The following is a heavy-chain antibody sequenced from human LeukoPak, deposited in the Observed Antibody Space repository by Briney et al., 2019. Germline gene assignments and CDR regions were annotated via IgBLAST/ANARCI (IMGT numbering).Heavy chain of an antibody. CDR3: ARLVVTHSWEPTLPDY. CDR2: IRYDGSNK. V-gene: IGHV3-30*02. Sequence: GGSLRLSCAASGFTFSSYGMHWVRQAPGKGLEWVAFIRYDGSNKYYADSVKGRFTISRDNSKNTLYLQMNSLRAEDTAVYYCARLVVTHSWEPTLPDYWGQGTLVTVSS. CDR1: GFTFSSYG. J-gene: IGHJ4*02. D-gene: IGHD4-23*01.